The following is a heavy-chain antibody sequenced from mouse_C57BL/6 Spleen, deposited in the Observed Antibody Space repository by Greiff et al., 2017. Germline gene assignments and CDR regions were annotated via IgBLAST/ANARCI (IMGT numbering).Heavy chain of an antibody. CDR1: GYTFTSYW. D-gene: IGHD2-14*01. CDR3: AIGEGGAWFAY. CDR2: IHPNSGST. Sequence: QVQLQQSGAELVKPGASVKLSCKASGYTFTSYWMHWVKQRPGQGLEWIGMIHPNSGSTNYNEKFKSKATLTVDKSSSTAYMQLSSLTSEDSAVYYCAIGEGGAWFAYWGQGTLVTVSA. J-gene: IGHJ3*01. V-gene: IGHV1-64*01.